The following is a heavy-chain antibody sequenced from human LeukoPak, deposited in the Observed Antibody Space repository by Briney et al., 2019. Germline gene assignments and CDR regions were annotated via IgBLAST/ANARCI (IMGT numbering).Heavy chain of an antibody. D-gene: IGHD5-12*01. Sequence: GASVKVSCKASGYTFTGYYMHWVRQAPGQGLEWMGWINPNSGGTNYAQKPQGRVTMTRDTSISTAYMELSRLRSDDTAVYYCARFNSGYDGLELVYWGEGNLVTVSS. J-gene: IGHJ4*02. V-gene: IGHV1-2*02. CDR1: GYTFTGYY. CDR3: ARFNSGYDGLELVY. CDR2: INPNSGGT.